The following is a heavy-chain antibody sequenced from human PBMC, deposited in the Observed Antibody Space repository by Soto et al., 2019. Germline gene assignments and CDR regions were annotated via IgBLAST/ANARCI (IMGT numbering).Heavy chain of an antibody. Sequence: QVQLVESGGGVVQPGRSLRLSCAASGFTFSNYAMHWVRQAPGKGLEWVAVISYDGSDKYYADSVKGRFTISRDNSKNTLYLQMNSLRAEDTAVYYCAKTPYSGSHYLGDYWGQGTLVTVSS. J-gene: IGHJ4*02. D-gene: IGHD1-26*01. CDR2: ISYDGSDK. V-gene: IGHV3-30*18. CDR1: GFTFSNYA. CDR3: AKTPYSGSHYLGDY.